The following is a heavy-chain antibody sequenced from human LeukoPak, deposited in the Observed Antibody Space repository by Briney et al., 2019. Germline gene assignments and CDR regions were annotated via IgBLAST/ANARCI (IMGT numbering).Heavy chain of an antibody. V-gene: IGHV1-2*02. CDR2: ISPYTSGT. J-gene: IGHJ4*02. D-gene: IGHD7-27*01. CDR3: ARDHNSENWGSLGK. CDR1: GGTFSSYA. Sequence: REASVKVSCKASGGTFSSYAISWVRQAPGQGLEWMGWISPYTSGTNYAQKFQGRVTITRDTSSNTVYMDLNRLTSDDTALYYCARDHNSENWGSLGKWGQGTLVTVSS.